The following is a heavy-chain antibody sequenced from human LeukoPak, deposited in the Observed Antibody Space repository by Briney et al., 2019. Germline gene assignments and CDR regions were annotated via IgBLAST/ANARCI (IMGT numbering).Heavy chain of an antibody. Sequence: SETLSLTCAVYGGSFSGYYWSWIRQPPGKGLEWIGGINHSGSTNYNPSLKSRVTISVDTSKNQFSLKLSSVTAADTAVYYCARVIVTIFGVVIYFDYWGQGTLVTVSS. CDR1: GGSFSGYY. CDR3: ARVIVTIFGVVIYFDY. V-gene: IGHV4-34*01. CDR2: INHSGST. J-gene: IGHJ4*02. D-gene: IGHD3-3*01.